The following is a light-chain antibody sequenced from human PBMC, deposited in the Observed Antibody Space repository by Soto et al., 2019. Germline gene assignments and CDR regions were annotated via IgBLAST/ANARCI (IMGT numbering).Light chain of an antibody. J-gene: IGKJ2*01. CDR1: QSVTSNK. CDR3: QQYGSPPPYT. Sequence: ENVLTQSPVTLSLSPGERATLSCRASQSVTSNKVAWFQQKPGQAPRLLIRAAPSRSNGIPDRFSGSGSATDFTLTISRLEPEDFVVYYCQQYGSPPPYTFGQGTKLEIK. V-gene: IGKV3-20*01. CDR2: AAP.